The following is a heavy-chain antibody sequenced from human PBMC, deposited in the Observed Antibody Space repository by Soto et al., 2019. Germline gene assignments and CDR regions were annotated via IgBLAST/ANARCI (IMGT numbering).Heavy chain of an antibody. V-gene: IGHV3-21*01. CDR2: ISSTNYYI. D-gene: IGHD1-26*01. J-gene: IGHJ6*02. CDR1: GFTFSNSN. Sequence: EVQLVESGGGLVKPGGSLRLSCAASGFTFSNSNMHWVRQAPGKGLEWVSYISSTNYYIHYADSVKGRFTISRYNAKSSLYLQMNSLRADDTAIYYCARVNIYYGGAMDVWGQGTTVTVSS. CDR3: ARVNIYYGGAMDV.